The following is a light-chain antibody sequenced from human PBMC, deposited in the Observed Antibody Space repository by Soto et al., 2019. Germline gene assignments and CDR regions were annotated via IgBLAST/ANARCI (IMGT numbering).Light chain of an antibody. CDR1: QSVSSN. CDR2: GAS. J-gene: IGKJ1*01. V-gene: IGKV3-15*01. Sequence: EVVLTQSPTTLSVTPGGRAPLTWTASQSVSSNLAWYQQKPGQAPRLLIYGASTRATGIPARFSGSGSGTEFTLTISSLQSEDFAVYYCQQYNNWPPWTFGQGTKVAIK. CDR3: QQYNNWPPWT.